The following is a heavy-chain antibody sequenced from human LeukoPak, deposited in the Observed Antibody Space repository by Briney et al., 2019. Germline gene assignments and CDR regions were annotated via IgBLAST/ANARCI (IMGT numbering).Heavy chain of an antibody. CDR1: GGSISSSSYY. Sequence: SETLSLTCTVSGGSISSSSYYWGWIRQPPGKGLEWIGSIYYSGSTYYNPSLKSRVTISVDTSKNQFSLKLSSVTAADTAVYYCARRSTMVGRGFDYWGQGTLVTVSS. CDR3: ARRSTMVGRGFDY. CDR2: IYYSGST. V-gene: IGHV4-39*01. J-gene: IGHJ4*02. D-gene: IGHD3-10*01.